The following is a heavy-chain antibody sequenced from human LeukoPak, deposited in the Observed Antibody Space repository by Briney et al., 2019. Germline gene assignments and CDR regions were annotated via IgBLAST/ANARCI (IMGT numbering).Heavy chain of an antibody. Sequence: SETLSLTCTVSGGSISSYYWSWIRQPAGKGLEWIGRIYTSGSTNYNPSLKSRVTMSVDTSKNQFSLKLSSVTAADTAVYYCARGHDFWSGSNWSDPWGQGTLVTVSS. CDR1: GGSISSYY. J-gene: IGHJ5*02. CDR2: IYTSGST. CDR3: ARGHDFWSGSNWSDP. V-gene: IGHV4-4*07. D-gene: IGHD3-3*01.